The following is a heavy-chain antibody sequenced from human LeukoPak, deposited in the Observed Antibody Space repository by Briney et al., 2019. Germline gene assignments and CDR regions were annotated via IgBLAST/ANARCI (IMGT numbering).Heavy chain of an antibody. CDR1: GFTFSSYA. Sequence: PGRSLRLSCAASGFTFSSYAMHWVRQAPGKGLEWVAVISYDGSNKYYADSVKGRFTISRDKSKNTLYLQMNSLRAEDTAVYYCARDESLIAAAGSPLDYWGQGTLVTVSS. CDR3: ARDESLIAAAGSPLDY. V-gene: IGHV3-30*04. J-gene: IGHJ4*02. D-gene: IGHD6-13*01. CDR2: ISYDGSNK.